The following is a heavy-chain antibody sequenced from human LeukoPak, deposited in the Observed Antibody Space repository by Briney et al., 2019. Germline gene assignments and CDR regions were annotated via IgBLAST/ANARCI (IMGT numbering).Heavy chain of an antibody. CDR1: GFTFNSYW. V-gene: IGHV3-7*01. D-gene: IGHD3-3*01. Sequence: PGGSLRLSCVASGFTFNSYWMNWVRQAPGKGLEWVANIKQDGSEKYYVDSVKGRFTISRDNAKNSLYLQMNSLRAEDTAIYYCAKPITISGATDAFDIWGQGTMVTVSS. CDR2: IKQDGSEK. J-gene: IGHJ3*02. CDR3: AKPITISGATDAFDI.